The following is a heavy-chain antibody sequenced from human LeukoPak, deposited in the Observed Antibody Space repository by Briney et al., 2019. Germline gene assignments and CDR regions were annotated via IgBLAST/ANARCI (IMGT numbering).Heavy chain of an antibody. CDR3: ARHPHEAGDY. CDR1: GFTFSSYS. V-gene: IGHV3-21*01. CDR2: ISSSSSYV. D-gene: IGHD6-19*01. Sequence: GGSLRLSCAASGFTFSSYSMNWVRQAPGKGLEWVSSISSSSSYVYYADSVKGRFTISRDNAKNSLYLQMNSLRAEDTAVYYCARHPHEAGDYWGQGTLVTVSS. J-gene: IGHJ4*02.